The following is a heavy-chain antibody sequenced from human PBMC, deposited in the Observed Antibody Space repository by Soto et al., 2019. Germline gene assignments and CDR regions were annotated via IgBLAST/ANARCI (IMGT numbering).Heavy chain of an antibody. CDR2: IYYTGIT. V-gene: IGHV4-39*01. J-gene: IGHJ4*02. CDR3: ATGYGSSWYDY. CDR1: GGSISSSSPY. Sequence: QLQLQESGPGLVKPSETLSLTCGVSGGSISSSSPYWGWIRQPPGKGLQWIGNIYYTGITYFNPSLKSRVTISVDTSKKQFFLKLTSVTAADTAVYYCATGYGSSWYDYWGQRTLVTVAS. D-gene: IGHD6-13*01.